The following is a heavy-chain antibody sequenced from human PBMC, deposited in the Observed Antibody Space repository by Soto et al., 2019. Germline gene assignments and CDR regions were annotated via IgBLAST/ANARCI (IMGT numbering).Heavy chain of an antibody. V-gene: IGHV3-30*14. CDR3: ARDPDTSGSYRYYSDN. CDR1: GFTFSTYS. D-gene: IGHD1-26*01. J-gene: IGHJ4*02. CDR2: ISYEGMNK. Sequence: QVQLVESGGGVVQPGGSLRLSCVASGFTFSTYSIHWVRQAPGRGLEWLTIISYEGMNKYYADSVTGRLTISRDNSRNTVFLRMNSLRTEDTAVYYCARDPDTSGSYRYYSDNWGQGTLVTVSS.